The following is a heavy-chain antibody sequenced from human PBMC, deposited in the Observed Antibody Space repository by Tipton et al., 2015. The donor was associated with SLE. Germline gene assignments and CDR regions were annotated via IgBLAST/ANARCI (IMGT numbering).Heavy chain of an antibody. D-gene: IGHD6-13*01. Sequence: QSGPEVKKPGASVKVSCKASGYTFTSYDINWVRQATGQGLEWMGWMNPNSGNTGYAQKFQGRVTMTRNTSISTAYMELSSLRSEDTAVYYCAREGYSSTHWYFDLWGRGTLVTVSS. V-gene: IGHV1-8*01. CDR2: MNPNSGNT. CDR1: GYTFTSYD. CDR3: AREGYSSTHWYFDL. J-gene: IGHJ2*01.